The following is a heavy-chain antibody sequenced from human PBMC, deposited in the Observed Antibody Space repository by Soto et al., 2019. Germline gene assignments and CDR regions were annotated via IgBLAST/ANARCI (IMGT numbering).Heavy chain of an antibody. D-gene: IGHD3-10*01. CDR3: AKDLGDYYGSGGGVY. Sequence: EVQLLESGGGLVQPGGSLRLSCAASGFTFSSYAMSWVRQAPGKGLEWVSAISGSGGSTYYADSVKGRFTFSRDNSKNTLYLQLNSLRAEDTAVYYCAKDLGDYYGSGGGVYWGQGTLVTVSS. J-gene: IGHJ4*02. V-gene: IGHV3-23*01. CDR1: GFTFSSYA. CDR2: ISGSGGST.